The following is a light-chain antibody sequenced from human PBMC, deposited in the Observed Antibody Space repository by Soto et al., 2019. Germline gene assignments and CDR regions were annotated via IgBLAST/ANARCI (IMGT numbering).Light chain of an antibody. V-gene: IGKV1-5*03. J-gene: IGKJ1*01. Sequence: DIQMPQPPSTLSGSVGDRDTITCRASQTISSWLAWYQQKPGKDPKLLIYKASTLKSGVPSRFSGSGSGTEFTLTISSRQPDYFATYYCQQSNSYSEAFGKGTNVELK. CDR1: QTISSW. CDR2: KAS. CDR3: QQSNSYSEA.